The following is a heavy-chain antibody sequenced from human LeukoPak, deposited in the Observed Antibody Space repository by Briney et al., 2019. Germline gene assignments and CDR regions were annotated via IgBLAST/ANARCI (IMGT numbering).Heavy chain of an antibody. CDR1: GYTFTSYY. Sequence: ASVKVSCKASGYTFTSYYMHWVRQAPAQGLEWMGIINPSGGSTSYAQKFQGRVTMIRDTSTSTVYMELSSLRSEDTAVYYCARSGLSLRFLEWPDAFDIWGQGTMVTVSS. D-gene: IGHD3-3*01. J-gene: IGHJ3*02. V-gene: IGHV1-46*01. CDR3: ARSGLSLRFLEWPDAFDI. CDR2: INPSGGST.